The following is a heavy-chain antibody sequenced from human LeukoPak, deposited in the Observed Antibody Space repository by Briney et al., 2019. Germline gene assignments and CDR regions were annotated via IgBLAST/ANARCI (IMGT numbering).Heavy chain of an antibody. CDR2: IRYDGSNK. CDR1: GFTFSSYG. Sequence: PGGSLRLSCAASGFTFSSYGMHWVRQAPGKGLEWVAFIRYDGSNKYYADSVKGRFTISRDNSKNTLYLQMNSLRAEDTAVYYCAKWGVRGAYCGGDCYSGDYWGQATLVTVSS. D-gene: IGHD2-21*02. J-gene: IGHJ4*02. V-gene: IGHV3-30*02. CDR3: AKWGVRGAYCGGDCYSGDY.